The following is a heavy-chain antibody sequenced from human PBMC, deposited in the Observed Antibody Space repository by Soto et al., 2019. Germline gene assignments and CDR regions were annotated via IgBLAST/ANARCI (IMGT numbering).Heavy chain of an antibody. D-gene: IGHD6-13*01. Sequence: EVQLVESGGGLVQPGGSLRLSCAASGFTFSSYWIHWVRQAPGKGLVWVSRINSDGSSTSYADSVKGRFTISRDNAKNTLYLQMNSLRAEDTAVYYSARERGKAAAVHFDYWGQGTLVTVSS. J-gene: IGHJ4*02. V-gene: IGHV3-74*01. CDR2: INSDGSST. CDR3: ARERGKAAAVHFDY. CDR1: GFTFSSYW.